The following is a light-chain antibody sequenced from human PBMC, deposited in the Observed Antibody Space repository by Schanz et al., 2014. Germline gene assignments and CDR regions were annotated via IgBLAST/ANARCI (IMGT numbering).Light chain of an antibody. Sequence: QSALTQPASVSGSPGQSITISCTGTTNDVGFYNYVSWYQQLPGKAPKLMIYDVHNRPSGISNRFSGSKSGNTASLTISGLQAEDEADYYCSSYTSSSTVVFGGGTKLTVL. V-gene: IGLV2-14*03. CDR3: SSYTSSSTVV. CDR1: TNDVGFYNY. CDR2: DVH. J-gene: IGLJ2*01.